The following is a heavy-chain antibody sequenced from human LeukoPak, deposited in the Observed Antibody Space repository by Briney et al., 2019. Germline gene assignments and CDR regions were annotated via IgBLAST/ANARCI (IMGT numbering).Heavy chain of an antibody. CDR3: ARQQYYYDNSGSWFYYYGMDV. Sequence: PSQTLSLTCAVSGGSISSGGYSWSWIRQPPGKGLEWIGYIYHSGSTYYNPSLKSRVTISVDRSKNQFSLKLSSVTAADTAVYYCARQQYYYDNSGSWFYYYGMDVWGPGTTVTVSS. D-gene: IGHD3-22*01. J-gene: IGHJ6*02. CDR1: GGSISSGGYS. V-gene: IGHV4-30-2*01. CDR2: IYHSGST.